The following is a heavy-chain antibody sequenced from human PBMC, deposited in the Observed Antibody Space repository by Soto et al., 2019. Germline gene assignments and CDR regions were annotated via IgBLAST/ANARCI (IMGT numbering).Heavy chain of an antibody. D-gene: IGHD2-21*01. CDR3: ARVVWDGGAPHWYFDL. V-gene: IGHV1-18*01. Sequence: QVQLVQSGAEVKKPGASVKVSCKASGYTFTSYGISWVRQAPGQGLEWMGWISAYNGNTNYAQKLQGRVTMTTDTXMXXAYMELRSLRSDDTAVYYCARVVWDGGAPHWYFDLWGRGTLVTVSS. CDR2: ISAYNGNT. CDR1: GYTFTSYG. J-gene: IGHJ2*01.